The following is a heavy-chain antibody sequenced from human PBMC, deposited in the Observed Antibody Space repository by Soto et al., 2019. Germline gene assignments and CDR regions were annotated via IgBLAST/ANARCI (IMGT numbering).Heavy chain of an antibody. D-gene: IGHD6-6*01. CDR2: TKNRSQRYTI. J-gene: IGHJ4*02. CDR3: TCCIAARCS. V-gene: IGHV3-72*01. Sequence: EVQLVESGGDLVQPGGSLRLSCAASGFTLSDHYMDWVRQAPGKGLEWVARTKNRSQRYTIEYAASVKGRFTISRDDSKNSLFLQMNSLKGDDTAVYYCTCCIAARCSWGQGTLVTVAS. CDR1: GFTLSDHY.